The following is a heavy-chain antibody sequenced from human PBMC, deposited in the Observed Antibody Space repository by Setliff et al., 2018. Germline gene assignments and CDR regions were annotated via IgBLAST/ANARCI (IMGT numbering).Heavy chain of an antibody. CDR3: AHIRGGGNSGVADY. Sequence: SGPTLVNPTQTLTLTCTFSGFSLSTYAVGVGWIRQPPGKALEWLAVIYWNDEKRNSPSQKGRLTIAKDTSKNQVVLTMTNMDPVDTATYYCAHIRGGGNSGVADYWGQGTLVTVSS. D-gene: IGHD2-21*01. CDR2: IYWNDEK. CDR1: GFSLSTYAVG. J-gene: IGHJ4*02. V-gene: IGHV2-5*01.